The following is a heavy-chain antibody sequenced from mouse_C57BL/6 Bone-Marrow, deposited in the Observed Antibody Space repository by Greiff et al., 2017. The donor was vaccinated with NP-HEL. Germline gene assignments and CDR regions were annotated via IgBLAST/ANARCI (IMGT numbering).Heavy chain of an antibody. CDR3: AIGLITTVPFDY. CDR2: IDPSDSYT. V-gene: IGHV1-69*01. J-gene: IGHJ2*01. D-gene: IGHD1-1*01. CDR1: GYTFTSYW. Sequence: QVQLQQPGAELVMPGASVKLSCKASGYTFTSYWMHWVKQRPGQGLEWIGEIDPSDSYTNYTQKFKGKSTLTVDKSSSTAYMQLSSLTSEDSAVYYCAIGLITTVPFDYWGQGTTLTVSS.